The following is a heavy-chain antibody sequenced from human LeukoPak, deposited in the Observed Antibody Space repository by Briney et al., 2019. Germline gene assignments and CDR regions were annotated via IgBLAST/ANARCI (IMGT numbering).Heavy chain of an antibody. CDR2: INHSGST. Sequence: SETLSLTCAVYGGSFSGYYWSWIRQPPGKGLEWIGEINHSGSTNYNPSLKSRVTISVDTSKNQFSLKLSSVTAADTAVYYCAREPIAARPLDYWGQETLVTVSS. J-gene: IGHJ4*02. CDR1: GGSFSGYY. CDR3: AREPIAARPLDY. V-gene: IGHV4-34*01. D-gene: IGHD6-6*01.